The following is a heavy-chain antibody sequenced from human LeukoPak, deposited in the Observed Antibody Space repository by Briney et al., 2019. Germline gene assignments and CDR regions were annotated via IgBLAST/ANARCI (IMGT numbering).Heavy chain of an antibody. Sequence: PGGSLRLSCAPSGFTCSSNWMSWVRPAQGKGREWVANIKQEGSEKYYVDSVKGRFTVSRDNAKNSLYLQMNSLRAEDTAVYYCARAVPLLFFSNWGQGTLVTVSS. CDR3: ARAVPLLFFSN. J-gene: IGHJ4*02. CDR1: GFTCSSNW. D-gene: IGHD2-21*01. V-gene: IGHV3-7*01. CDR2: IKQEGSEK.